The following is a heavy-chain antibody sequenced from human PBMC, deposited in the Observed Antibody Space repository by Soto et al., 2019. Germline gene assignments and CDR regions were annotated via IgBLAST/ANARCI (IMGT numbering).Heavy chain of an antibody. CDR1: GYTFTSSD. CDR3: ARGRGNVVVPAAIRYNWFDP. Sequence: ASVKVSCKASGYTFTSSDINWVRHATGQGLEWMGWMNPNSGNTGYAQKFQGRVTMTRNTSISTAYMELSSLRSEGTAVYYCARGRGNVVVPAAIRYNWFDPWGQGTLVTVSS. D-gene: IGHD2-2*01. J-gene: IGHJ5*02. V-gene: IGHV1-8*01. CDR2: MNPNSGNT.